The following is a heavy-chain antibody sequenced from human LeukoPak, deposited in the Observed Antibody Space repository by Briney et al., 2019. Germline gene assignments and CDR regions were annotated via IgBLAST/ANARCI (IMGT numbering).Heavy chain of an antibody. D-gene: IGHD2-2*01. CDR2: IIPIFGIA. V-gene: IGHV1-69*10. CDR1: GGTFSRYA. Sequence: SVKVSCKASGGTFSRYAISWARQAPGQGLEWMGRIIPIFGIANYAQQFQGRVTITADKSTSTAYMELSSLRSEDTAVYYCARDRYCSSTSCQLNGWFDPWGQGTLVTVSS. J-gene: IGHJ5*02. CDR3: ARDRYCSSTSCQLNGWFDP.